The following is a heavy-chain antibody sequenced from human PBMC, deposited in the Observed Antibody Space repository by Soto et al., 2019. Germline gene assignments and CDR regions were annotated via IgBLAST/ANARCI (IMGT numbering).Heavy chain of an antibody. V-gene: IGHV4-4*07. J-gene: IGHJ4*02. CDR2: FYTSGNT. CDR1: GGSVSSYY. D-gene: IGHD2-15*01. Sequence: LSLTCTVSGGSVSSYYWSWIRQPAGKGLEWIGRFYTSGNTNYNPSLKSRVTMSLDTSKNQFSLKLSSVTAADTAVYYCARFRGYCAPGKCDIDYWGQGTLVTVSS. CDR3: ARFRGYCAPGKCDIDY.